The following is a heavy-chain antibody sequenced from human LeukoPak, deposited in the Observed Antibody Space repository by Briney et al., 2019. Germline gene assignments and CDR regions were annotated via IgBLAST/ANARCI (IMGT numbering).Heavy chain of an antibody. V-gene: IGHV3-43*02. CDR3: AKDFGVVIPYYYYGMDV. D-gene: IGHD3-3*01. CDR2: ISGDGGST. J-gene: IGHJ6*02. Sequence: PGGSLRLSCAASGFTFDDYAMHWVRQAPGKGLEWVSLISGDGGSTYYADSVKGRFTISRDNSKNSLYLQMNSLRTEDTALYYCAKDFGVVIPYYYYGMDVWGQGTTVTVSS. CDR1: GFTFDDYA.